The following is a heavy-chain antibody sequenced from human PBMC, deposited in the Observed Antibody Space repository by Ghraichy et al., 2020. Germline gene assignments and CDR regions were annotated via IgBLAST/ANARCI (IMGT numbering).Heavy chain of an antibody. D-gene: IGHD3/OR15-3a*01. CDR1: GFTFSNYR. V-gene: IGHV3-48*02. CDR3: ARDQYVDDWTAYDY. Sequence: GGSLRLSCAASGFTFSNYRMNWVRQAPGKGLEWVSFISSGSRSTYYADSVKGRFTISRDDAKNSLYLQMNNLRDEDTAVYFCARDQYVDDWTAYDYWGQGTRVTVSS. CDR2: ISSGSRST. J-gene: IGHJ4*02.